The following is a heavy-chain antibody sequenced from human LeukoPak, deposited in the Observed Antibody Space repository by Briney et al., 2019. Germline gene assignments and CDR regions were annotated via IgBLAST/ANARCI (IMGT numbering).Heavy chain of an antibody. J-gene: IGHJ4*02. D-gene: IGHD1-7*01. CDR3: ARDRTTYFDY. Sequence: GGSLRLSCAASGFTVSTNYMSWVRQAPGKGLEWVSVIYSDGTTYHAASVKGRFTISRDNSKNTLYLRMNSLRAEDKAVYYCARDRTTYFDYWGQGTLVTVSS. V-gene: IGHV3-53*01. CDR1: GFTVSTNY. CDR2: IYSDGTT.